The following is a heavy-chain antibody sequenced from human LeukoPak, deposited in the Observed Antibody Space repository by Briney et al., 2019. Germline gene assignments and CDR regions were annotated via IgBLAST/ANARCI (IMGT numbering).Heavy chain of an antibody. J-gene: IGHJ4*02. D-gene: IGHD1-26*01. Sequence: PGASLRLSRAASGFTFSSYAMSWVRQAPGKGLEWVSTISGSGGSTYYADSVKGRFTISRDNSKNTLYLQMNSLRAEDTAVYYCAKDQKGARGYYEVDYWGQGTLVTVSS. CDR1: GFTFSSYA. CDR2: ISGSGGST. V-gene: IGHV3-23*01. CDR3: AKDQKGARGYYEVDY.